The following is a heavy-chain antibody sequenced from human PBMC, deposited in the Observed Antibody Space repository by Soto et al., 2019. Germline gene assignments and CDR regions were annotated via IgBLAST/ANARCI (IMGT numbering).Heavy chain of an antibody. CDR1: GGSFKRGSYS. CDR3: ARDFAYFDS. D-gene: IGHD3-3*01. Sequence: QVQLQESGPGLVKPSETLSLTCTVSGGSFKRGSYSWSWIRQPPGKGLEWIGYVYHTGRTSYNPSLKSPVSISMDTSKNQFSLNLDSVTAADTAVYFCARDFAYFDSWGQGTLVTVSS. CDR2: VYHTGRT. J-gene: IGHJ4*02. V-gene: IGHV4-61*01.